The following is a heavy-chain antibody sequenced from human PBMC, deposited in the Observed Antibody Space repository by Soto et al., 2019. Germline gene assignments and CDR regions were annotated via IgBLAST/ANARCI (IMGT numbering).Heavy chain of an antibody. Sequence: GGSLRLSCTASGFTFGDYAMSWFRQAPGKGLEWVGFIRSKAYGGTTEYAASVKGRFTISRDDSKSIAYLQMNSLKTEDTAVYYCTRDRFYSNYVGGDNYYFDYWGQGTLVTVSS. CDR1: GFTFGDYA. D-gene: IGHD4-4*01. CDR2: IRSKAYGGTT. J-gene: IGHJ4*02. CDR3: TRDRFYSNYVGGDNYYFDY. V-gene: IGHV3-49*03.